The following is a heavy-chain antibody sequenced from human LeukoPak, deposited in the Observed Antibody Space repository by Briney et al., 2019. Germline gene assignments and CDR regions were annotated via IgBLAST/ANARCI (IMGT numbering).Heavy chain of an antibody. Sequence: HPGGSLRLSCAASGFTFSSYWMNWARQAPGKGLEWVASINHNGNVNYYVDSVKGRFTISRDNAKKSLYLQMNGLRVEDTAFYYCTKDLTLGGADVWGQGTTVTVSS. V-gene: IGHV3-7*03. CDR3: TKDLTLGGADV. CDR2: INHNGNVN. D-gene: IGHD3-10*01. J-gene: IGHJ6*02. CDR1: GFTFSSYW.